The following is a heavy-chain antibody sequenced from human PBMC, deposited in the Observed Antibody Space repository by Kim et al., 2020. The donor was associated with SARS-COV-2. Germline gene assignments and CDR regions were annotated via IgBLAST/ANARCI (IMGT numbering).Heavy chain of an antibody. CDR3: AKDRVYCSTTSCYNGMDV. D-gene: IGHD2-2*02. V-gene: IGHV3-30*02. J-gene: IGHJ6*02. Sequence: VKGRFTISRDNTKNTLYLQMNSLRPDDTAVYFCAKDRVYCSTTSCYNGMDVWGQGTTVSVSS.